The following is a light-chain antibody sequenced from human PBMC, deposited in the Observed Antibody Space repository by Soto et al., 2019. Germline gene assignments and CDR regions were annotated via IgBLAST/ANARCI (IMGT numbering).Light chain of an antibody. V-gene: IGLV1-44*01. CDR2: NYN. J-gene: IGLJ1*01. Sequence: QSVLTQPPSASGTPGQRVTISCSGRNSNIGSNGVYWYQQLPGAAPKLLIYNYNQRHSGVPVRFSGSKSGTSASLAISGLQSEDEADYYCAVWDDILNGYIFATGTKVTVL. CDR1: NSNIGSNG. CDR3: AVWDDILNGYI.